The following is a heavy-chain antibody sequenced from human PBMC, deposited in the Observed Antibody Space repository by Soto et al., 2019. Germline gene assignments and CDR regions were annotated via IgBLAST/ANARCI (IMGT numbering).Heavy chain of an antibody. J-gene: IGHJ3*02. CDR1: GGSISSGGYY. CDR3: ASSEFDSSGYYGAFDI. CDR2: IYYSGST. D-gene: IGHD3-22*01. Sequence: QVQLQESGPGLVKPSQTLSLTCTVSGGSISSGGYYWSWIRQHPGKGLEWIGYIYYSGSTYYNPSRQTRSTISSDTAKNQLSLKLSSAAAAVTAVYYCASSEFDSSGYYGAFDIWGQGTMVTVSS. V-gene: IGHV4-31*03.